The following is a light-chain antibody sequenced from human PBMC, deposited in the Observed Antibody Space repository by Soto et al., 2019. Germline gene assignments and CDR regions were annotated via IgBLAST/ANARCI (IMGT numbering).Light chain of an antibody. CDR1: QSLLHSNGYNF. V-gene: IGKV2-28*01. CDR3: MQALKTTPYT. Sequence: EIVMTQSPLSLPVSPGESASISCRSSQSLLHSNGYNFLDWYVQKPGQSPQLLIYVVSNRASGVPDRFSGSGSGTDFTLKISRVQAQDAALYYCMQALKTTPYTFGQGTKVDIK. CDR2: VVS. J-gene: IGKJ2*01.